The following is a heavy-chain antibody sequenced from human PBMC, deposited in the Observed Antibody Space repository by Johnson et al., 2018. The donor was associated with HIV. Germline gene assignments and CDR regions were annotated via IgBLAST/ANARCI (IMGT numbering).Heavy chain of an antibody. Sequence: VQLVESGGGLVQPGGSLRLSCAASGFTFSSYWMHWVRQAPGKGLVWVSRINWNGGSTGYADSVKGRFTISSDNAKNSLYLQMNSLRAEDTALYYCARRAGGLGYCSGGSCQGGAFDIWGQGTMVTVSS. CDR3: ARRAGGLGYCSGGSCQGGAFDI. D-gene: IGHD2-15*01. CDR1: GFTFSSYW. V-gene: IGHV3-74*02. J-gene: IGHJ3*02. CDR2: INWNGGST.